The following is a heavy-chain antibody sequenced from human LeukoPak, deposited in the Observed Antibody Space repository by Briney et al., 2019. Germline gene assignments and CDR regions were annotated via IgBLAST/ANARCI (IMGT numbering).Heavy chain of an antibody. CDR1: GFTFSSYA. Sequence: GGSLRLSCAASGFTFSSYAMSWVRQAPGKGLEWVSAISGSGGSTYYADSVKGRFTISRDNSKNTLYLQMNSLRAEDTALYYCAKDYGIQLWSSYWYFDLWGRGTLVTVSS. CDR3: AKDYGIQLWSSYWYFDL. J-gene: IGHJ2*01. V-gene: IGHV3-23*01. D-gene: IGHD5-18*01. CDR2: ISGSGGST.